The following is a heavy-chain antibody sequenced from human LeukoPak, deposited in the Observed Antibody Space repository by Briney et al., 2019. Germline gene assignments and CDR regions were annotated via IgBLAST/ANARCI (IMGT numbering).Heavy chain of an antibody. CDR2: IRREAYGGTP. V-gene: IGHV3-49*04. D-gene: IGHD5-18*01. CDR1: GLNFGDDYA. J-gene: IGHJ4*02. Sequence: GGSLRLSCTASGLNFGDDYAMSWVRQAAGKGLEWVGFIRREAYGGTPEYAASVRGRFTISRDESKSIAYLQMSSLKTEDTAVYYCTTSKRGYTYGHDYWGQGTLVTVSS. CDR3: TTSKRGYTYGHDY.